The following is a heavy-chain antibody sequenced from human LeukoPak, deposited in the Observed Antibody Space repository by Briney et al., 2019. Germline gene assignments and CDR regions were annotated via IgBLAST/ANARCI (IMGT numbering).Heavy chain of an antibody. CDR2: IKQDGSEK. D-gene: IGHD3-16*02. V-gene: IGHV3-7*01. CDR3: ARDRKSYDYVWGSYRPLYGMDV. J-gene: IGHJ6*02. CDR1: GFTFSSYW. Sequence: GGSLRLSCAASGFTFSSYWMSWVRQAPGKGLEWVANIKQDGSEKYYVDSVKGRFTISRDNAKNSLYLQMNSLRAEDTAVYYCARDRKSYDYVWGSYRPLYGMDVWGQGTTVTVPS.